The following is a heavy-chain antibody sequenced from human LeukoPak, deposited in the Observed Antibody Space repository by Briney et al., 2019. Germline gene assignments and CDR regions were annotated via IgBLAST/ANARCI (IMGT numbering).Heavy chain of an antibody. D-gene: IGHD3-3*01. J-gene: IGHJ5*02. Sequence: ASVKVSCKVSGYTLTELSMHWVRQAPGKGLEWMGGFDPEDGETIYAQKFQGRVTMTEDTSTDTAYMELSSLRSEDTAVHYCATYITIFGVVTPPVNWFDPWGQGTLVTVSS. CDR3: ATYITIFGVVTPPVNWFDP. CDR2: FDPEDGET. CDR1: GYTLTELS. V-gene: IGHV1-24*01.